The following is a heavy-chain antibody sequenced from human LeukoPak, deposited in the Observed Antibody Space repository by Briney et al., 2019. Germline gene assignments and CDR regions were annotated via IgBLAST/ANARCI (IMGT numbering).Heavy chain of an antibody. D-gene: IGHD3-10*01. CDR3: ARDRFPRRRVGGFDR. V-gene: IGHV1-8*01. CDR2: MNTNSVNT. Sequence: ASVKASCKASGYTFTSYDINWGRQATGHGLKCSEGMNTNSVNTGYAQKCKVRCTMTRNPPISPAYRELSSVRSEDPAVYYCARDRFPRRRVGGFDRWGQRTLVTVSS. CDR1: GYTFTSYD. J-gene: IGHJ5*02.